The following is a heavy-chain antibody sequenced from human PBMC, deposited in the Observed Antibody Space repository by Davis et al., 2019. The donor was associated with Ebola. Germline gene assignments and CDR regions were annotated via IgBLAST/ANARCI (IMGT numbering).Heavy chain of an antibody. CDR3: ARVPGGIAVAGTGGRDY. CDR1: GFTFSSYH. J-gene: IGHJ4*02. V-gene: IGHV3-21*01. CDR2: ISSGSSHL. Sequence: PGGSLRLSCAASGFTFSSYHMNWVRQAPGKGLEWVSSISSGSSHLYYADSVKGRFTISRDNAKNSLYLQMNSLRAEDTAVYYCARVPGGIAVAGTGGRDYWGQGTLVTVSS. D-gene: IGHD6-19*01.